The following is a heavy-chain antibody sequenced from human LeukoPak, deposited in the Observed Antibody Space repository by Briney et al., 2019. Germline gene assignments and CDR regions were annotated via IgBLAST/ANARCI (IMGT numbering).Heavy chain of an antibody. CDR3: ARNGVFGNLPDY. CDR2: IRYDGSNK. Sequence: GGSLRLSCAASGFTFSSYGMHWVRQAPGKGLEWVAFIRYDGSNKYYADSVKGRFTISRDNTKNSLFLQMNSLRAEDTAVYYCARNGVFGNLPDYWGQGTLVTVSS. D-gene: IGHD2-8*01. CDR1: GFTFSSYG. J-gene: IGHJ4*02. V-gene: IGHV3-30*02.